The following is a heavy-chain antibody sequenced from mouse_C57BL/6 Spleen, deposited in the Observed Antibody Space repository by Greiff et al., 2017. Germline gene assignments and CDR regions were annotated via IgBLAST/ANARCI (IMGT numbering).Heavy chain of an antibody. V-gene: IGHV1-54*01. D-gene: IGHD1-1*01. CDR2: INPGSGGT. Sequence: QVQLQQSGAELVRPGTSVKVSCKASGYAFTNYLIEWVKQRPGQGLECIGVINPGSGGTNYNEKFKGKATLTADKSSSTAYMQLSSLTSEDSAVYFCARVTTGGFDYWGQGTTLTVSS. J-gene: IGHJ2*01. CDR1: GYAFTNYL. CDR3: ARVTTGGFDY.